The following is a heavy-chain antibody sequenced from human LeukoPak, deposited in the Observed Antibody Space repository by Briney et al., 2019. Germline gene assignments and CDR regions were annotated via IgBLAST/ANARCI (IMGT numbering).Heavy chain of an antibody. CDR3: ARELGYCSGGSCYRVY. D-gene: IGHD2-15*01. Sequence: GGSLRLSCAASGFTFSSYWMSWIRQAPGKGLEWVSYISSSGSTIYYADSVKGRFTISRDNAKNSLYLQMNSLRAEDTAVYYCARELGYCSGGSCYRVYWGQGTLVTVSS. CDR2: ISSSGSTI. V-gene: IGHV3-11*04. CDR1: GFTFSSYW. J-gene: IGHJ4*02.